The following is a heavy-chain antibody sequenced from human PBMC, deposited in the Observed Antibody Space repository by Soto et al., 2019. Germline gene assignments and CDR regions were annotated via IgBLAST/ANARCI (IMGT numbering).Heavy chain of an antibody. Sequence: QVQLVQSGAEVKKPGASVKVSCKASGYTFTSYGISWVRQAPGQGLEWMGWISAYNGNTNYAQKLQGRVTMTTDTSTSTAYLELRSLGSDDTAVYYCARDLGRTGCYTVTTGWFGPWGQGTLVTVSS. D-gene: IGHD4-4*01. CDR2: ISAYNGNT. CDR3: ARDLGRTGCYTVTTGWFGP. CDR1: GYTFTSYG. J-gene: IGHJ5*02. V-gene: IGHV1-18*04.